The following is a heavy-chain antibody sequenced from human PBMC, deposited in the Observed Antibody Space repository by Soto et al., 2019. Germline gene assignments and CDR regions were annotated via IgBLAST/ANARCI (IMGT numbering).Heavy chain of an antibody. D-gene: IGHD3-22*01. V-gene: IGHV4-59*01. J-gene: IGHJ4*02. CDR2: IYYSGST. CDR1: GGSISSYY. Sequence: SETLSLTCTVSGGSISSYYWSWIRQPPGKGLEWIGYIYYSGSTNYNPALKSRVTISVDTSKNQFSLKLSSVTAADTAVYYYAGADYYDRRGYSYWGQGTLVPVSS. CDR3: AGADYYDRRGYSY.